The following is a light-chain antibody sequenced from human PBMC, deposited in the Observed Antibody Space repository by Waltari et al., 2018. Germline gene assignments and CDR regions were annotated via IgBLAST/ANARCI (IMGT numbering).Light chain of an antibody. CDR1: QSVGSSY. V-gene: IGKV3-20*01. CDR3: QQYGSSPT. J-gene: IGKJ2*01. Sequence: DIVLTQSPGTLSLSPGEKATLSCRASQSVGSSYLSWYQQKPGQAPRLRIYGASSRATGIPDRFSGSGSGTDFTLTISRLEPEDFAVYYCQQYGSSPTFGQGTKVEIK. CDR2: GAS.